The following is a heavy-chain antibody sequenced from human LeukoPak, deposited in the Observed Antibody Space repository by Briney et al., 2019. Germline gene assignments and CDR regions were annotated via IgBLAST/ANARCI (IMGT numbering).Heavy chain of an antibody. CDR1: GFTFSSYS. J-gene: IGHJ6*03. D-gene: IGHD3-10*02. CDR3: ARGRGALWSRNYYYYMDV. CDR2: INHSGST. Sequence: GSLRLSCAASGFTFSSYSMNWVRQAPGKGLEWIGEINHSGSTNYNPSLKSRVTISVDTSKNQFSLKLSSVTAADTAVYYCARGRGALWSRNYYYYMDVWGKGTTVTVSS. V-gene: IGHV4-34*01.